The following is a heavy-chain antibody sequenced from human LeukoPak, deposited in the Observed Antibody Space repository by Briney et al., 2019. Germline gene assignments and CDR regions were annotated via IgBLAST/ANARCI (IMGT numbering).Heavy chain of an antibody. CDR2: INPSGGST. CDR3: ARGRRITMIVVALDY. Sequence: GASVKVSCKASGYTFTSYCMHWVRQAPGQGLEWMGIINPSGGSTSYAQKFQGRVTMTRDTSTSTVYMELSSLRSEDTAVYYCARGRRITMIVVALDYWGQGTLVTVSS. D-gene: IGHD3-22*01. CDR1: GYTFTSYC. J-gene: IGHJ4*02. V-gene: IGHV1-46*01.